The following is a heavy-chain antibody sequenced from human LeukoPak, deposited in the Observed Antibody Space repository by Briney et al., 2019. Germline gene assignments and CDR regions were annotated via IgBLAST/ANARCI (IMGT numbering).Heavy chain of an antibody. CDR3: ARASYSDYVVNY. J-gene: IGHJ4*02. D-gene: IGHD4-11*01. CDR2: FYHSGST. Sequence: SETLSLTCTVSGYSISSGFYWGWIRQPPGKGLEWVGTFYHSGSTHYNPSLKSRVTISVDTSKSQFSLRLSSVTVADTAVYFCARASYSDYVVNYWGQGILVTVSS. V-gene: IGHV4-38-2*02. CDR1: GYSISSGFY.